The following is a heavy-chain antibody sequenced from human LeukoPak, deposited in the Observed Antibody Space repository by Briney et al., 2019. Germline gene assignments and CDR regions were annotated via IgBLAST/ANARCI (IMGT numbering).Heavy chain of an antibody. Sequence: NPGGSLRLSCAASGFTFSSHSMNWVRQAPGKGLEWVSSISSSSSYIYYADSVKGRFTISRDNAKNSLYLQMNSLRAEDTAVYYCARDGVLRYFDSPPFWGQGTLVTVSS. J-gene: IGHJ4*02. V-gene: IGHV3-21*01. CDR3: ARDGVLRYFDSPPF. D-gene: IGHD3-9*01. CDR1: GFTFSSHS. CDR2: ISSSSSYI.